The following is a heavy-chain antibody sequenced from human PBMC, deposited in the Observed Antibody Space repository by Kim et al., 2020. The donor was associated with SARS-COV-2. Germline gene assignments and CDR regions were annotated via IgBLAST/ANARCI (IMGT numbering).Heavy chain of an antibody. D-gene: IGHD5-18*01. V-gene: IGHV4-59*11. CDR3: ARGGYTYGFDT. CDR2: IHYSGTS. CDR1: GGSIGTHY. Sequence: SETLSLTCTVSGGSIGTHYWSWVRQPPGKGLEWIGYIHYSGTSNYSPSLRSRVTMSLDTTKNHFYLNLNSVTAADKAVYYCARGGYTYGFDTWGQGTL. J-gene: IGHJ4*02.